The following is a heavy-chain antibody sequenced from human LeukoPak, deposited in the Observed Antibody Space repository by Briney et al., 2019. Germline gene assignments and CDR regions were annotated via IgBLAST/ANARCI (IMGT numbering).Heavy chain of an antibody. J-gene: IGHJ4*02. D-gene: IGHD1-1*01. CDR3: AREGNNNWSDY. Sequence: VASVKVSCKTSGYTFTDYYIYWVRQAPGQGLEWMGWISPNSGGTNYAQKFQGRVTMTRDTSNSTAYMELNRLRSDDTAVYYCAREGNNNWSDYWGQGTLVTVSS. CDR1: GYTFTDYY. V-gene: IGHV1-2*02. CDR2: ISPNSGGT.